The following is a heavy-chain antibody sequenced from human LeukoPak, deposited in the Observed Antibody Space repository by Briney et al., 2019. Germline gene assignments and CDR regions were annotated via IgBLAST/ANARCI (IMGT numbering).Heavy chain of an antibody. CDR2: ISSYNGNT. CDR3: AHAVTRDAFDI. V-gene: IGHV1-18*01. Sequence: ASVKVSCKASGYTFTSYGISGVRQAPGQGLEWMGGISSYNGNTNYAQKLHVGVTMTTDKSTSTAYMEPRSLRSDDTAVYYCAHAVTRDAFDIWGQGTMVTVSS. D-gene: IGHD5-18*01. J-gene: IGHJ3*02. CDR1: GYTFTSYG.